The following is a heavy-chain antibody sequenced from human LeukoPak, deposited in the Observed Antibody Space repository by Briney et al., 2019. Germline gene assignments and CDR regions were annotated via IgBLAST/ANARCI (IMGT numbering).Heavy chain of an antibody. CDR2: INSGGSST. V-gene: IGHV3-74*01. CDR1: GFTFSSYW. D-gene: IGHD2-21*01. Sequence: PGGSLRLSCAASGFTFSSYWMHWVRQAPGKGLMWVSRINSGGSSTNYADSVKGRFTISRDNARNTLYLQMNSLRAEDTAVYYCVRRDWYYFDYWGQGTLVTFSS. CDR3: VRRDWYYFDY. J-gene: IGHJ4*02.